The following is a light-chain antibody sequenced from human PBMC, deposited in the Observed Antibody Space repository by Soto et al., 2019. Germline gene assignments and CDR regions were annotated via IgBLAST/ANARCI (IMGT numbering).Light chain of an antibody. CDR3: CSYACSSTLV. J-gene: IGLJ3*02. CDR2: EVS. CDR1: SSDVGSYNL. V-gene: IGLV2-23*02. Sequence: QSVLTQPDSVSGSPGQSITISCTGTSSDVGSYNLVSWYQQHPGKAPKLMIYEVSKRPSGVSNRFSGSKSGNTASLTISGLQAEDEDDYYCCSYACSSTLVFGGGTKLTVL.